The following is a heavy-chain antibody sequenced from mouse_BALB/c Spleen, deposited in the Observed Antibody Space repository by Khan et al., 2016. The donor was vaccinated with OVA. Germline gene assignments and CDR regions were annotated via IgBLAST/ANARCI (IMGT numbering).Heavy chain of an antibody. CDR3: ARTARITY. D-gene: IGHD1-2*01. Sequence: EVQLQESGPGLVKPSQSLSLTCTVTGYSITSGYGWNWIRQFPGNKLEWMGYISYSGSTNYNPSLNSRISITRDTSKNQFFLQLNSVTTEDKATYYCARTARITYWGQGTTLTVSS. CDR2: ISYSGST. J-gene: IGHJ2*01. CDR1: GYSITSGYG. V-gene: IGHV3-2*02.